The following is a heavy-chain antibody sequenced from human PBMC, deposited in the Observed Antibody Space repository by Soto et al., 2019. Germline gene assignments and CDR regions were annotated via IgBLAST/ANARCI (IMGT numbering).Heavy chain of an antibody. CDR2: IYYSGST. CDR3: AREGYYDILTGYYFNYYYGMDV. D-gene: IGHD3-9*01. CDR1: GGSISSYY. J-gene: IGHJ6*02. Sequence: PSETLSLTCTVSGGSISSYYWSWIRQPPGKGLEWIGYIYYSGSTNYNPSLKSRVTISVDTSKNQFSLKLSSVTAADTAVYYCAREGYYDILTGYYFNYYYGMDVWGQGTTVTVSS. V-gene: IGHV4-59*01.